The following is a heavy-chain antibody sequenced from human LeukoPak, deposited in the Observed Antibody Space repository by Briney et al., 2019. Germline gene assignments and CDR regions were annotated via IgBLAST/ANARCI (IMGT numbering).Heavy chain of an antibody. D-gene: IGHD3-9*01. CDR3: ARDYTGYFP. V-gene: IGHV3-30-3*01. CDR2: ISYDGSNK. CDR1: GFTFSSYA. J-gene: IGHJ5*02. Sequence: GGSLRLSCAASGFTFSSYAMHWVRQAPGKGLEWVAVISYDGSNKYYAGSVKGRFTISRDNSKNTLYLQMNSLRAEDTAVYYCARDYTGYFPWGQGTLVIVSS.